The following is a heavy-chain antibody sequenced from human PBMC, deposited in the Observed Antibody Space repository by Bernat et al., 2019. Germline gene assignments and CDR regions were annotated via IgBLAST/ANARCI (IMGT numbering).Heavy chain of an antibody. CDR2: INPSGGST. D-gene: IGHD3-10*01. V-gene: IGHV1-46*01. J-gene: IGHJ4*02. Sequence: QLQLVQSGAEVKKPGASVKVSCKASGYTFTSYYMHWVRQAPGQGLEWMGIINPSGGSTSYAQKFQGRVTMPRDTSTSTVYMELSSLRSEDTAVYYCAREDTYYYGSGDLGRWGQGTLVTVSS. CDR1: GYTFTSYY. CDR3: AREDTYYYGSGDLGR.